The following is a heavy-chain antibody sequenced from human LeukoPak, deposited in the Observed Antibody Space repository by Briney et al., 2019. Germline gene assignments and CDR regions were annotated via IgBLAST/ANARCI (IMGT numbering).Heavy chain of an antibody. CDR1: GYSFTSYW. V-gene: IGHV5-51*01. CDR2: IYPGDSDT. CDR3: AGHSTSSDRYSGYDFDAFDI. J-gene: IGHJ3*02. Sequence: GESLKISCKGSGYSFTSYWIGWVRQMPGKGLEWMGIIYPGDSDTRYSPSFQGQVTISADKSISTAYLQWSSLKASDTAMYYCAGHSTSSDRYSGYDFDAFDIWGQGTMVTVSS. D-gene: IGHD5-12*01.